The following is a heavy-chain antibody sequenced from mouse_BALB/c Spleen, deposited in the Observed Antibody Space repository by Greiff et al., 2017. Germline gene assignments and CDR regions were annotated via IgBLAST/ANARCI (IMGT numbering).Heavy chain of an antibody. J-gene: IGHJ2*01. CDR1: GYSITSDYA. D-gene: IGHD1-1*01. Sequence: EVKLVESGPGLVKPSQSLSLTCTVTGYSITSDYAWNWIRQFPGNKLEWMGYISYSGSTSYNPSLKSRISITRDTSKNQFFLQLNSVTTEDTATYYCAILLRSSWFAYWGQGTTLTVSS. CDR2: ISYSGST. CDR3: AILLRSSWFAY. V-gene: IGHV3-2*02.